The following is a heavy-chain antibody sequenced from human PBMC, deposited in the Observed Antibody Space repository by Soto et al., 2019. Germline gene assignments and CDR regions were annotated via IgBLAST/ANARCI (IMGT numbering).Heavy chain of an antibody. CDR2: INPSGGST. CDR1: GYTFTSYY. V-gene: IGHV1-46*01. J-gene: IGHJ6*02. CDR3: ARTPIGYCTNGVCYTNYHYGMDV. Sequence: GASVKVSCKASGYTFTSYYMHWVRQAPGQGLEWMGIINPSGGSTSYAQKFQGRVTMTRDTSTSTVYMELSSLRSEDTAVYYCARTPIGYCTNGVCYTNYHYGMDVWGQGTTVTVSS. D-gene: IGHD2-8*01.